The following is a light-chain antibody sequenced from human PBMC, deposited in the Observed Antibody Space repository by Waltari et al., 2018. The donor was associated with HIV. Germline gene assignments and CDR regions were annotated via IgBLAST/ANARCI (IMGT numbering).Light chain of an antibody. V-gene: IGKV1-33*01. Sequence: DIQMTQSPTSLSASVGDRVTITCQANQAIGQSLNWYHQKPGRASKLLIYGASNLEKGIPPRINGSGAGTNFTFIISPLQAEDTGTYFCQQYDFLLTFGGGTKVEV. J-gene: IGKJ4*01. CDR3: QQYDFLLT. CDR2: GAS. CDR1: QAIGQS.